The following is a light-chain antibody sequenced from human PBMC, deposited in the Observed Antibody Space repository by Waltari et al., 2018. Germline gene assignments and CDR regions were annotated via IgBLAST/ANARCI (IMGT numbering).Light chain of an antibody. J-gene: IGKJ5*01. Sequence: EVVLTQSPATLSLSPGERATLSCSASQSVGAFLAWYQQKPGQAPRLLIYDASNRATGIPARFSGSGSGTDFTLTISSLEPEDSAVYYCQQRITWPPITFGQGTRLEIK. CDR1: QSVGAF. CDR2: DAS. V-gene: IGKV3-11*01. CDR3: QQRITWPPIT.